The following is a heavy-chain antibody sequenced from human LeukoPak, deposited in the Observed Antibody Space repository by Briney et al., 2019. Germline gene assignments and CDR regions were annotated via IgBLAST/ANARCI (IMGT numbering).Heavy chain of an antibody. V-gene: IGHV1-2*02. Sequence: ASVKVSCKASGYTFTDHYTHWVRQAPGQGLEWMGWVNPNNGGTNYAQKFQGRVTMTTDTSISTAYMELSSLTSDDTAVYYCARVPGGPARDLNYWGQGSLVTVSS. CDR2: VNPNNGGT. D-gene: IGHD3-16*01. CDR3: ARVPGGPARDLNY. CDR1: GYTFTDHY. J-gene: IGHJ4*02.